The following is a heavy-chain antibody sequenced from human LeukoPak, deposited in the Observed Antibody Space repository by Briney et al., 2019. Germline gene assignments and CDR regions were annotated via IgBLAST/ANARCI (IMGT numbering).Heavy chain of an antibody. CDR2: IYYSGST. V-gene: IGHV4-59*01. Sequence: PSETLSLTCTVSGGSISSYYWSWIRQPPGKGLEWIGYIYYSGSTNYNPSLKSRVTISVDTSKNQFSLKLSSVTAADTAVYYCARSTIVGARFDPWGQGTLVTVSS. J-gene: IGHJ5*02. CDR3: ARSTIVGARFDP. D-gene: IGHD1-26*01. CDR1: GGSISSYY.